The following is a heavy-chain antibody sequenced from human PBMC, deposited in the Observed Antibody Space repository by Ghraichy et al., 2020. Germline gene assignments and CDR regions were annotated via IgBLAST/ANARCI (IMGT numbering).Heavy chain of an antibody. J-gene: IGHJ4*02. V-gene: IGHV2-5*01. CDR3: AHRGPTVLTSDYDY. CDR2: IYCNDDK. CDR1: EVSLSTSELN. Sequence: TLSLTLTFTAPEVSLSTSELNVGWMPHPTAKALACLALIYCNDDKRYSPSLKSMLTITKDTSNNQVVLTMTNMDPVDTATYYCAHRGPTVLTSDYDYWGEVSLVTV. D-gene: IGHD4-23*01.